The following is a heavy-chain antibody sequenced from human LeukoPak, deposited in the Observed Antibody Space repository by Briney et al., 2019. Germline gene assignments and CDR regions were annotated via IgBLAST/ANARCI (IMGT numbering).Heavy chain of an antibody. CDR2: IYHSGVT. J-gene: IGHJ3*02. Sequence: SETLSLTCTVSGYSINSGYYWSWIRQPPGKGLEWIGSIYHSGVTYNNPSLRSRVIISVDTPKNHFSLKLSSVTAADTAVYFCARGYSSSWYYFDIWGQGTMVTVSS. D-gene: IGHD6-13*01. V-gene: IGHV4-38-2*02. CDR3: ARGYSSSWYYFDI. CDR1: GYSINSGYY.